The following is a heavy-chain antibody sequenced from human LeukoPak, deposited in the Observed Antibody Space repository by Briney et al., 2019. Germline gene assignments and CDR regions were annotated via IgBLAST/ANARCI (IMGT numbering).Heavy chain of an antibody. V-gene: IGHV3-9*01. CDR1: GFIFDDYA. CDR3: AKGKKMTVAGLFDY. D-gene: IGHD6-19*01. CDR2: ISWNSGGI. J-gene: IGHJ4*02. Sequence: GRSLRLSCAASGFIFDDYAMHWVRQAPGKGLEWVSGISWNSGGIGYADSVKGRFTISRDNAKNSLYLQMNSLRADDTALYYCAKGKKMTVAGLFDYWGQGTLVTVSS.